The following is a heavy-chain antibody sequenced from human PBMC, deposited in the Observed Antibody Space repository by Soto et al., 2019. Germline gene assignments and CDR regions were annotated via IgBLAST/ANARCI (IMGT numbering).Heavy chain of an antibody. D-gene: IGHD6-6*01. CDR2: ISYLGTT. V-gene: IGHV4-39*02. Sequence: ETLSLTCTVSGASINSGPYYWGWIRQPPGKGLEWIGSISYLGTTYYNPSLKGRATISVDTSKNHYSLYLSSVTAADTAVYYCANRFSGGRYSSSADDYWGQGTLVTVSS. CDR3: ANRFSGGRYSSSADDY. J-gene: IGHJ4*02. CDR1: GASINSGPYY.